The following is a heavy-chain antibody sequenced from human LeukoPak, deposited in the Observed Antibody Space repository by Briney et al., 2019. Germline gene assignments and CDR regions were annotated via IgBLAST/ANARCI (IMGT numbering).Heavy chain of an antibody. V-gene: IGHV3-21*01. CDR3: ARDGRATAMGYYYYYGMDV. J-gene: IGHJ6*02. CDR2: ISSSSGDI. Sequence: GGSLRLSCAASGFTFSSYSMNWVRQAPGKGLEWVSSISSSSGDIYYAYSVKGRFTISRDNAKNSLYLQMNSLRAEDTAVYYCARDGRATAMGYYYYYGMDVWGQGTTVTVSS. CDR1: GFTFSSYS. D-gene: IGHD5-18*01.